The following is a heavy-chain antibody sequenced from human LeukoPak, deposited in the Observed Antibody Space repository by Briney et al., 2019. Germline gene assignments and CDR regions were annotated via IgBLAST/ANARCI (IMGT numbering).Heavy chain of an antibody. Sequence: GGSLRLSCAASGFTFSSYNMNWVRQAPGKGLEWVSFIGSGSEIIYYADSVKGRFTVSRGNAKNSLYLQTNSLRAEDTAVYYCARCRSGNTKWFDPWGQGTMVTVSS. J-gene: IGHJ5*01. CDR3: ARCRSGNTKWFDP. CDR2: IGSGSEII. V-gene: IGHV3-48*04. CDR1: GFTFSSYN. D-gene: IGHD1-1*01.